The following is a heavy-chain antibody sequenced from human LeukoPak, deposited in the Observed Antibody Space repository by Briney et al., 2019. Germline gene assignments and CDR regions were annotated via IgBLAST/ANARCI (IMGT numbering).Heavy chain of an antibody. Sequence: ASVKVSCKASGFTFITYGFGWVRQAPGQGLEWMGWISAYDGDTKYAQNLQGRVTMTTDTSTSTAYMELRSLRSEDTAVYYCARSTLGGSGSYYTHYFDYWGQGTLVTVSS. CDR1: GFTFITYG. V-gene: IGHV1-18*01. J-gene: IGHJ4*02. CDR2: ISAYDGDT. D-gene: IGHD3-10*01. CDR3: ARSTLGGSGSYYTHYFDY.